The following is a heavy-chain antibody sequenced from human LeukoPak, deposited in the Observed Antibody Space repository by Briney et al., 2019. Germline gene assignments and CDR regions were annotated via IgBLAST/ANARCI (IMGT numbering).Heavy chain of an antibody. V-gene: IGHV1-69*05. CDR1: GGTFSSYA. CDR3: ARGVVGTAISTFAAGNWFDP. J-gene: IGHJ5*02. Sequence: SVKVSCKASGGTFSSYAISWVRQAPGQGLEWMGGIIPIFGTANYAQKFQGRVTITTDESTSTAYMELSSLRSEDTAVYYCARGVVGTAISTFAAGNWFDPWSQGTLVTVSS. CDR2: IIPIFGTA. D-gene: IGHD2-21*02.